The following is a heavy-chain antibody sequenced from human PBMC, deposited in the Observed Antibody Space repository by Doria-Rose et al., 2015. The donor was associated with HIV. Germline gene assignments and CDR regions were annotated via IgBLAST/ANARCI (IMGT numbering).Heavy chain of an antibody. CDR3: ARIKSSRWYHKYYFDF. Sequence: TLKESGPVLVKPTGTLTLTCTVSGVSLSSPGMGVSWIRQPPGKTLERLANIFSDDERSYETSLKSRLTISRGTSKSQVVLTMTDMDPVDTATYYCARIKSSRWYHKYYFDFWGQGTLVIVSA. V-gene: IGHV2-26*01. J-gene: IGHJ4*02. CDR2: IFSDDER. D-gene: IGHD6-13*01. CDR1: GVSLSSPGMG.